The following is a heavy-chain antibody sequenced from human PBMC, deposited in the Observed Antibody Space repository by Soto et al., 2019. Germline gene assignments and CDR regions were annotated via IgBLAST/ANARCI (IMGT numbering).Heavy chain of an antibody. Sequence: QVQLQESGPGLVKPSGTLSLTCAVSGVSIGSHDWWTWVRQPPGKGLEWIGESHQSGNTNYNSSRXSRVTISLDKSKNHFSLQLSSVTVADKAVYYCATRDTGRVYWGQGTLVTVSS. D-gene: IGHD5-18*01. V-gene: IGHV4-4*02. CDR1: GVSIGSHDW. J-gene: IGHJ4*02. CDR2: SHQSGNT. CDR3: ATRDTGRVY.